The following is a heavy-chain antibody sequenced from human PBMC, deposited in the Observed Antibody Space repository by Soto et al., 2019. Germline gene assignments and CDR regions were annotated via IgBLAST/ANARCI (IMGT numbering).Heavy chain of an antibody. CDR2: IDPSDSYT. J-gene: IGHJ6*02. Sequence: GESLKISCKGSGYSFTSYWISWVRQMPGKGLEWMGRIDPSDSYTNYSPSFQGHVTISADKSISTAYLQWSSLKASDTAMYYCARGTDSSGWYRYYYYGMDVWGQGTRVTFSS. V-gene: IGHV5-10-1*01. CDR1: GYSFTSYW. D-gene: IGHD6-19*01. CDR3: ARGTDSSGWYRYYYYGMDV.